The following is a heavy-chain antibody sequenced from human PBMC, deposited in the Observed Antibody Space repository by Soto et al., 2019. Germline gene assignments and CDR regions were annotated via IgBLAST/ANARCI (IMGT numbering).Heavy chain of an antibody. V-gene: IGHV1-69*11. CDR3: ARLWGIADHDS. J-gene: IGHJ4*02. D-gene: IGHD6-13*01. CDR1: GGSIRTYS. CDR2: IIPILGQA. Sequence: QVQLVQSGVEVKKPGSSVKVSCKASGGSIRTYSVSWVRQAPGQGLEWLGWIIPILGQAKYAQKFQRRVTIPGDESTSTFHMELRGLGSGAAAVYYCARLWGIADHDSWGQGTRVAVSS.